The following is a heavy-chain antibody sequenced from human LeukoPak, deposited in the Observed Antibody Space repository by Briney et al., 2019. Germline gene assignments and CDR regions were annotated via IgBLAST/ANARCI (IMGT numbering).Heavy chain of an antibody. CDR2: ISGSGGST. Sequence: GGSLRLSCAASGFTFSSYAMSWVRQAPGKGLEWVSAISGSGGSTYYADPVKGRFTISRDNSKNTLYLQMNSLRAEDTAVYYCAKGVSSWYYFDYWGQGTLVTVSS. D-gene: IGHD6-13*01. V-gene: IGHV3-23*01. J-gene: IGHJ4*02. CDR1: GFTFSSYA. CDR3: AKGVSSWYYFDY.